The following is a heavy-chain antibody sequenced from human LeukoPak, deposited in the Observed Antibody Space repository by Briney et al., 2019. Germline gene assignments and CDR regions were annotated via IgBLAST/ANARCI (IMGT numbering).Heavy chain of an antibody. D-gene: IGHD2-15*01. CDR3: ARDFRAASDY. Sequence: ASVKVSCKASGGTFSSYAIGWGREGPGQGLGWVGGIIPSFGTANYAQKVPGRGTITADEATSTAYMELSSLRSEDPAVSYCARDFRAASDYWGPRTLVTVSS. CDR1: GGTFSSYA. CDR2: IIPSFGTA. J-gene: IGHJ4*02. V-gene: IGHV1-69*13.